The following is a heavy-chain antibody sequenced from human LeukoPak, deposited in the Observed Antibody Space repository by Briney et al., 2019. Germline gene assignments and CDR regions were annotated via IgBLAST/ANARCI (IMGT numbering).Heavy chain of an antibody. CDR2: IIPIFGTA. V-gene: IGHV1-69*13. Sequence: GASVKVSRKASGGTFSSYAISWVRQAPGQGLEWMGGIIPIFGTANYAQKFQGRVTITADESTSTAYMELSSLRSEDTAVYYCARGDYGSGSHYYGMDVWGQGTTVTVSS. D-gene: IGHD3-10*01. CDR3: ARGDYGSGSHYYGMDV. CDR1: GGTFSSYA. J-gene: IGHJ6*02.